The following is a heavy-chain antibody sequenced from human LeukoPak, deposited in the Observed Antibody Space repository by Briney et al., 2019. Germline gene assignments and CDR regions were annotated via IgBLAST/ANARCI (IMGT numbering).Heavy chain of an antibody. CDR2: ISGDGSST. CDR3: AKDSGYTSGWYEYFQH. Sequence: GGSLRLSCAASGFTFDDSAMHWVRQAPGKGLEWVSLISGDGSSTYYTDSVKGRSTISRDNSKNSLYLQMNSLTTEDTALYYCAKDSGYTSGWYEYFQHWGQGTLVTVSS. D-gene: IGHD6-19*01. V-gene: IGHV3-43*02. J-gene: IGHJ1*01. CDR1: GFTFDDSA.